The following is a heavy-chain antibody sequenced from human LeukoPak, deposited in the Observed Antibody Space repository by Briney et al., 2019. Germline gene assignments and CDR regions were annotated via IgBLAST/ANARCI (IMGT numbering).Heavy chain of an antibody. Sequence: SETLSLTCTVSGYSISSGSFWGWIRQPPGKGLEWIGSIYHSGSTYYNPSLKSRVTISVDTSKNQFSLKLTSVTAADTAVYYCANSRGLTHYFGYWGQGTLVTVSS. V-gene: IGHV4-38-2*02. CDR2: IYHSGST. J-gene: IGHJ4*02. D-gene: IGHD3-10*01. CDR3: ANSRGLTHYFGY. CDR1: GYSISSGSF.